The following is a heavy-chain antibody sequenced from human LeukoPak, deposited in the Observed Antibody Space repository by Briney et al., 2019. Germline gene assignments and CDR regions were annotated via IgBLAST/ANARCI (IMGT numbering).Heavy chain of an antibody. CDR2: IYYSGST. Sequence: SETLSLTCTVSGGSISTYYWSWIRQPPGKGLEWIGYIYYSGSTNYNPSLKSRVTISLDTSKNQFSLRLSSVTAADTAVYYCASGYSYYYYYMDVWGKGTTVTVSS. J-gene: IGHJ6*03. V-gene: IGHV4-59*01. CDR1: GGSISTYY. CDR3: ASGYSYYYYYMDV. D-gene: IGHD5-18*01.